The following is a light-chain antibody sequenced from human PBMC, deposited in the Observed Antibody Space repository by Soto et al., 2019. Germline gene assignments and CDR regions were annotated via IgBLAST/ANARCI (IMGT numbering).Light chain of an antibody. CDR3: CSFAGSYTYV. CDR1: KNDIGVYDF. CDR2: EVV. J-gene: IGLJ1*01. V-gene: IGLV2-8*01. Sequence: QSALTQPPSASGSPGQSVTISCPGTKNDIGVYDFVSWYQHHPGKAPRLIIYEVVQRPSGVPDRFSGSKSGNTASLTVSGLQAADEGDYSCCSFAGSYTYVFGTGTKVTVL.